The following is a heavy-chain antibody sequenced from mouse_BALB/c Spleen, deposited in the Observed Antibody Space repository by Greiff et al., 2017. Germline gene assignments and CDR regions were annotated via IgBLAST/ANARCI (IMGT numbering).Heavy chain of an antibody. CDR2: IYPGSGST. CDR1: GYTFTSYW. J-gene: IGHJ3*01. CDR3: TRADGYGNWFAY. D-gene: IGHD2-2*01. Sequence: LQQPGSELVRPGASVKLSCKASGYTFTSYWMHWVKQRHGQGLEWIGNIYPGSGSTNYDEKFKSKGTLTVDTSSSTAYMHLSSLTSEDSAVYYCTRADGYGNWFAYWGQGTLVTVSA. V-gene: IGHV1S22*01.